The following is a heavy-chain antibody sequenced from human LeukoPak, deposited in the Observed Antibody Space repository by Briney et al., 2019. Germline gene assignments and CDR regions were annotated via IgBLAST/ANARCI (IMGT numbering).Heavy chain of an antibody. Sequence: GGSLRLSCAASGFTFSSYAMHWVRQAPGKGLEWVAVISYDGSNKYYADSVKGRFTISSDNSKNTLYLQMNSLRAEDTAVYYCARDHIVATHLDYWGQGTLVTVSS. J-gene: IGHJ4*02. CDR3: ARDHIVATHLDY. CDR1: GFTFSSYA. CDR2: ISYDGSNK. D-gene: IGHD5-12*01. V-gene: IGHV3-30-3*01.